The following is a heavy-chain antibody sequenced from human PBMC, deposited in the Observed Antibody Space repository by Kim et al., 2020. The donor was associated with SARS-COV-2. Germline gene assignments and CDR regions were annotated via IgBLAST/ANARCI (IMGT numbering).Heavy chain of an antibody. CDR2: IYYSGST. CDR3: ARGAGVVPAAPNAYYYYYYGMDV. CDR1: GGSISSGGYY. D-gene: IGHD2-2*01. J-gene: IGHJ6*02. V-gene: IGHV4-31*03. Sequence: SETLSLTCTVSGGSISSGGYYWSWIRQHPGKGLEWIGYIYYSGSTYYNPSLKSRVTISVDTSKNQFSLKLSSVTAADTAVYYCARGAGVVPAAPNAYYYYYYGMDVWGQGTTVTVSS.